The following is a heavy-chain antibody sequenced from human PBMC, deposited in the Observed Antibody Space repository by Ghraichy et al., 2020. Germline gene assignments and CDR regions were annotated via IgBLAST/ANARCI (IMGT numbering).Heavy chain of an antibody. D-gene: IGHD6-6*01. V-gene: IGHV3-23*01. Sequence: GGSLRLSCAASGFTFSSYAIRWVRQAPGKGLEWVSTISGGGDSTYYADSVKGRFTISRDNSKNTLSLQMNSLRAEDTAVYYCAKDKLDSSSVIDYWGQGTLVTVSS. J-gene: IGHJ4*02. CDR1: GFTFSSYA. CDR2: ISGGGDST. CDR3: AKDKLDSSSVIDY.